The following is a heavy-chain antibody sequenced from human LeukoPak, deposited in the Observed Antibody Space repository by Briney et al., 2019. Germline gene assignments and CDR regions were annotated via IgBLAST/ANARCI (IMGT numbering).Heavy chain of an antibody. J-gene: IGHJ6*03. D-gene: IGHD3-3*01. Sequence: GGSLRLSCAASGFTFSSYAMSWVRQAPGKGLEWVSAISGSGGSTYYADSVKGRFTISRDNSKNTLYLQMNSLRAEDTAVYYCAKAFKFGVIIPPTYYCYYMDVWGKGTTVTVSS. CDR3: AKAFKFGVIIPPTYYCYYMDV. V-gene: IGHV3-23*01. CDR1: GFTFSSYA. CDR2: ISGSGGST.